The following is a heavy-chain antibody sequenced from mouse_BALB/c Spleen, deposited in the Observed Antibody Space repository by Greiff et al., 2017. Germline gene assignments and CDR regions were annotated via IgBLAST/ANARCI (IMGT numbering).Heavy chain of an antibody. CDR1: GYTFTSYW. V-gene: IGHV1-69*02. CDR2: IDPSDSET. Sequence: VQLQQPGAELVKPGAPVKLSCKASGYTFTSYWMNWVKQRPGRGLEWIGRIDPSDSETHYNQKFKDKATLTVDKSSSTAYIQLSSLTSEDSAVYYCARRGWDGGYYAMDYWGQGTSVTVSS. D-gene: IGHD4-1*01. J-gene: IGHJ4*01. CDR3: ARRGWDGGYYAMDY.